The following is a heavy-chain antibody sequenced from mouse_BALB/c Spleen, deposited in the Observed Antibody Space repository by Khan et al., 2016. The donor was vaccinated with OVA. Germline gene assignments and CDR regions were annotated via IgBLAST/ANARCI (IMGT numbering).Heavy chain of an antibody. J-gene: IGHJ3*01. D-gene: IGHD1-1*02. V-gene: IGHV5-6*01. CDR3: ARLAYYYNSEGFAY. Sequence: EVELVESGGDLVKTGGSLKLSCVASGFTFSTYGMSWVRQTPDKRLEWVATINSGGHYTYYIDSVKGRFTIFRDNAKNILYLQMTSLRSEDTAMYYCARLAYYYNSEGFAYWGQGTLVTVSA. CDR1: GFTFSTYG. CDR2: INSGGHYT.